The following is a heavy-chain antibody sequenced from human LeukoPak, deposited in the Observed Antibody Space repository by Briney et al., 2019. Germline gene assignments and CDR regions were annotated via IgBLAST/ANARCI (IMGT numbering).Heavy chain of an antibody. V-gene: IGHV3-23*01. D-gene: IGHD2-2*01. CDR3: AKATYPTSHFDY. Sequence: GGSLRLSCAASGFTFSSYAMSWVRQAPGKGLEWVSAISGSGGSTYYADSVKGRFTISIDNSKNTLYLQMNSLRAEDTAVYYCAKATYPTSHFDYWGQGTLVTVSS. CDR2: ISGSGGST. J-gene: IGHJ4*02. CDR1: GFTFSSYA.